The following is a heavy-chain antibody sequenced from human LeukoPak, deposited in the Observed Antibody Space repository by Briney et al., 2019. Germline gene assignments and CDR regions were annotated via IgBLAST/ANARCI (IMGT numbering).Heavy chain of an antibody. CDR3: ARDRVVLWFGELFDY. V-gene: IGHV3-30*04. D-gene: IGHD3-10*01. Sequence: GGSLRLSCAASGFTFSSYAMHWVRQAPGKGLEWVAVISYDGSNKYYADSVKGRFTISRDNSKNTLYLQMNSLRAEDTAVYYCARDRVVLWFGELFDYWGQGTLDTVSS. CDR2: ISYDGSNK. CDR1: GFTFSSYA. J-gene: IGHJ4*02.